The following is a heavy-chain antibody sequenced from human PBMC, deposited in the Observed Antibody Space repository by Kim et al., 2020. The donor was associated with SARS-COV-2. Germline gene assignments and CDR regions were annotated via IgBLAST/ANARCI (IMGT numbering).Heavy chain of an antibody. CDR3: ARRPRGYFDY. Sequence: GNPYYTPSLKSRATVSVDTSKNQFSLERSSVTAADTAVYYCARRPRGYFDYWGQGTLVTVSS. V-gene: IGHV4-39*01. CDR2: GNP. J-gene: IGHJ4*02.